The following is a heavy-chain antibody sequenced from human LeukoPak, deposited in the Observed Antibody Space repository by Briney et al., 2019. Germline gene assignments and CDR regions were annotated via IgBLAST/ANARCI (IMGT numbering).Heavy chain of an antibody. V-gene: IGHV1-46*03. CDR1: GYTFTSYY. J-gene: IGHJ4*02. CDR2: INPSGGST. Sequence: ASVKVSCKASGYTFTSYYMHWVRQAPGQGLEWMGIINPSGGSTSYAQKFQGRVTITRDTSTSTVYMELSSLRSEDPAEYYGFRDGAQLLVEVQAGFLDYGGQEPLVPVSS. D-gene: IGHD2-2*01. CDR3: FRDGAQLLVEVQAGFLDY.